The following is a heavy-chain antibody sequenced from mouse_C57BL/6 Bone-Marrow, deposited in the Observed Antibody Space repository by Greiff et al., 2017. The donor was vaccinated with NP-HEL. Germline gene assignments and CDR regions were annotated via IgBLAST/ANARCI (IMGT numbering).Heavy chain of an antibody. V-gene: IGHV1-59*01. Sequence: QVQLQQSGAELVRPGTSVKLSCKASGYTFTSYWMHWVKLRPGQGLEWIGVIDPSDSYTNYNQKFKGKATLTVDTSSSTAYMQLSSLTSEDSAVYYCARWYYWYFDVWGTGTTVTVSS. CDR3: ARWYYWYFDV. D-gene: IGHD1-1*02. J-gene: IGHJ1*03. CDR1: GYTFTSYW. CDR2: IDPSDSYT.